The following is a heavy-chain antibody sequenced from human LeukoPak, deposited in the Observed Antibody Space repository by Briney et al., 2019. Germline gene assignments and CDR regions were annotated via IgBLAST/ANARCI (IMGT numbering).Heavy chain of an antibody. Sequence: PGGSLRLSCAASGFTFSDYYMSWIRQAPGKGLEWVSYISSSSSTIYYADSVKGRFTISRDNAKNSLYLQMNSLRAEDTAVYYCARAYGHSSSWSGGAFDIWGQGTMVTVSS. J-gene: IGHJ3*02. D-gene: IGHD6-13*01. CDR1: GFTFSDYY. CDR2: ISSSSSTI. V-gene: IGHV3-11*04. CDR3: ARAYGHSSSWSGGAFDI.